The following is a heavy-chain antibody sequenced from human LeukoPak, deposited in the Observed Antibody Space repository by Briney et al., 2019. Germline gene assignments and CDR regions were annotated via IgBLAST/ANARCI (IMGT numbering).Heavy chain of an antibody. D-gene: IGHD3-16*01. CDR3: AGRRVLDASFDY. V-gene: IGHV3-66*02. CDR2: IYSGDNT. Sequence: GGSLRLSCAASGFTVSNNYMSWVRQAPGKGLEWASVIYSGDNTYYVESVKGRFTISRDNSKNTLFLQMNRLRAEDTAVYYCAGRRVLDASFDYWGQGTLVTVSS. CDR1: GFTVSNNY. J-gene: IGHJ4*02.